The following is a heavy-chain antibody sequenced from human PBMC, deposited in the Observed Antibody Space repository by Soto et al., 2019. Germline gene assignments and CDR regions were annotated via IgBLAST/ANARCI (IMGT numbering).Heavy chain of an antibody. CDR3: ARVITMIMGGMDV. J-gene: IGHJ6*02. CDR2: IYYSGST. V-gene: IGHV4-30-4*01. CDR1: GGSISSGDYY. Sequence: SGTLSLTCPFSGGSISSGDYYWGWVRQPPGKGLEWIGYIYYSGSTYYNPSLKSRVTISVDTSKNQFSLKLSSVTAADTAVYYCARVITMIMGGMDVWGQGTTVTVSS. D-gene: IGHD3-22*01.